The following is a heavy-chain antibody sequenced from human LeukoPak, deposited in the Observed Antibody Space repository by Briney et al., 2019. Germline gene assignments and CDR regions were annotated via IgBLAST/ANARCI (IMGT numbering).Heavy chain of an antibody. CDR2: INHSGST. V-gene: IGHV4-34*01. CDR1: GGSFSGYY. Sequence: SETLSLTCAVYGGSFSGYYWSWIRQPPGKGLEWIGEINHSGSTNYNPSLKSRDTISVDTSKNQFSLKLSSVTAADTAVYYCARLKYYYDASGYRAEYFQHWGQGTLVTVSS. J-gene: IGHJ1*01. D-gene: IGHD3-22*01. CDR3: ARLKYYYDASGYRAEYFQH.